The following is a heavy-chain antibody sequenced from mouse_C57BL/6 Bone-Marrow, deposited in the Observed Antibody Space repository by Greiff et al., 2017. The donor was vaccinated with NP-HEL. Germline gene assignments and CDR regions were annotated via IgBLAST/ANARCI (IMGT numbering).Heavy chain of an antibody. CDR3: ARQRDYGSSDDWYFDV. Sequence: VQLKESGGGLVQPGESLKLSCESNEYEFPSHDMSWVRKTPEKRLELVAAFNSDGGSTYYPDTMESRFIISRDNTKKTLYLQMSSLRSENTALYYCARQRDYGSSDDWYFDVWSTGTTVTVSS. V-gene: IGHV5-2*01. CDR1: EYEFPSHD. D-gene: IGHD1-1*01. J-gene: IGHJ1*03. CDR2: FNSDGGST.